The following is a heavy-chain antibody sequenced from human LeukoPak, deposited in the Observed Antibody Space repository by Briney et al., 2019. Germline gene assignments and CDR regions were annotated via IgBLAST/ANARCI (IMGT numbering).Heavy chain of an antibody. CDR2: IYTSGGT. Sequence: SETLSLTCTVSGGSISSGSYYWSWIRQPAGKGLEWIGRIYTSGGTNYNPSLKSRVTISVDTSKNQFSLKLSSVTAADTAVYYCARGDCSSTSCYGVYFDYWGQGTLVTVSS. V-gene: IGHV4-61*02. D-gene: IGHD2-2*01. J-gene: IGHJ4*02. CDR1: GGSISSGSYY. CDR3: ARGDCSSTSCYGVYFDY.